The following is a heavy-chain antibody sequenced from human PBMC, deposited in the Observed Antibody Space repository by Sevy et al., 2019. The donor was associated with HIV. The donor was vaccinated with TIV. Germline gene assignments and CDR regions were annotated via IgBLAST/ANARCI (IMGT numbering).Heavy chain of an antibody. CDR1: GFTFGDYA. J-gene: IGHJ4*02. CDR3: TSALATADTPEYYFDY. V-gene: IGHV3-49*03. Sequence: GESLKISCTSSGFTFGDYAMSWFRQAPGKGLEWVAFIRRNSHEPYGGTTEYAASVKGRFTISRDDSKSIAYLQMNSLKTEGTAVYYCTSALATADTPEYYFDYWGQGILVTVSS. D-gene: IGHD5-12*01. CDR2: IRRNSHEPYGGTT.